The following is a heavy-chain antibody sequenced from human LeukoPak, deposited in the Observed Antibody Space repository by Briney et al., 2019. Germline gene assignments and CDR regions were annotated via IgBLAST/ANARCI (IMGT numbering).Heavy chain of an antibody. J-gene: IGHJ5*02. V-gene: IGHV4-59*01. CDR1: GGSISSYY. CDR3: AREYEAWFDP. Sequence: PSETLSLTCTVSGGSISSYYWSWIRQPPGKGLGWIGYIYYSGSTNYNPSLKSRVTISVDTSKNKFSLNLNSVTAADTAVYYCAREYEAWFDPWGQGTLVTVSS. D-gene: IGHD2-8*01. CDR2: IYYSGST.